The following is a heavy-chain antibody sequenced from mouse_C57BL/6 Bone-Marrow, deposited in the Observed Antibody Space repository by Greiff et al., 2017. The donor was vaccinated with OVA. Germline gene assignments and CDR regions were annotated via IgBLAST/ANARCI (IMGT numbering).Heavy chain of an antibody. CDR2: INPSNGGT. Sequence: QVQLQQPGTELVKPGASVKLSCKASGYTFTSYWMHWVKQRPGQGLEWIGNINPSNGGTNYNEKFKSKATLTVDKSSSTAYMQLSSLTSEASAVYDCARGTTVVAPFAYGGQGTLVTVSA. J-gene: IGHJ3*01. D-gene: IGHD1-1*01. CDR1: GYTFTSYW. V-gene: IGHV1-53*01. CDR3: ARGTTVVAPFAY.